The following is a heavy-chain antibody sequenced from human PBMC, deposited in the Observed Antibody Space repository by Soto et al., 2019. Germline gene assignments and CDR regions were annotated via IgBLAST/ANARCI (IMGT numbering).Heavy chain of an antibody. V-gene: IGHV5-51*01. D-gene: IGHD2-21*02. CDR3: ARRSLAYCGGDCYSSFAFDI. J-gene: IGHJ3*02. CDR2: IYPGDSDT. CDR1: GYSFTSYW. Sequence: PGESLKISCKGSGYSFTSYWIGWVRQMPGKGLEWMGIIYPGDSDTRYSPPFQGQVTISADKSISTAYLQWSSLKASDTAMYYCARRSLAYCGGDCYSSFAFDIWGQGTMVTVSS.